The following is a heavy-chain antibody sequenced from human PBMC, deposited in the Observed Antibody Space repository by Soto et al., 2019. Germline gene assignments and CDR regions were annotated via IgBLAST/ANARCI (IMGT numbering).Heavy chain of an antibody. D-gene: IGHD1-1*01. J-gene: IGHJ4*02. V-gene: IGHV1-18*04. CDR1: GYTFTSHG. Sequence: QVQLVQSGGAVKNPGAAVKVSCKTSGYTFTSHGVSWVRWAPGRGLERLGRISAYTGDTKFAQNVQGRVSITTDTPTATGYMELRGLRSGDAGVYFCARSHCQSGYLEGFDFWGQGTLVTVAS. CDR3: ARSHCQSGYLEGFDF. CDR2: ISAYTGDT.